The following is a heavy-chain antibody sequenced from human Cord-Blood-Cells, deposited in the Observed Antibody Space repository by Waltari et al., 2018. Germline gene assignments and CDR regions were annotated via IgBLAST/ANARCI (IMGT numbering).Heavy chain of an antibody. CDR2: IYYSGST. CDR1: GGSVSSGSYY. V-gene: IGHV4-61*01. CDR3: ARENPTYCGGDCYSVDSFQYYFDY. J-gene: IGHJ4*02. Sequence: QVQLQESGPGLVKPSETLSLTCTVSGGSVSSGSYYWSWIRQPPGKGLEWIGYIYYSGSTNYNPSRKSRVTISVDTSKNQFSLKLSSVTAADTAVYYCARENPTYCGGDCYSVDSFQYYFDYWGQGTLVTVSS. D-gene: IGHD2-21*01.